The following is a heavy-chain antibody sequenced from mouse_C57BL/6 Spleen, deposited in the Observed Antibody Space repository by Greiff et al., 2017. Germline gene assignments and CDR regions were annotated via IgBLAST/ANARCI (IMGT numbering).Heavy chain of an antibody. Sequence: VQLQQPGAELVMPGASVKLSCKASGYTFTSYWMHWGKQRPGQGLEWIGEIDPSDSYTNYNQKFKGKSTLTVDKSSSTAYMQLSSLTSEDSAVYYCARSDYYGSSSRGYFDVWGTGTTVTVSS. V-gene: IGHV1-69*01. CDR2: IDPSDSYT. CDR3: ARSDYYGSSSRGYFDV. CDR1: GYTFTSYW. D-gene: IGHD1-1*01. J-gene: IGHJ1*03.